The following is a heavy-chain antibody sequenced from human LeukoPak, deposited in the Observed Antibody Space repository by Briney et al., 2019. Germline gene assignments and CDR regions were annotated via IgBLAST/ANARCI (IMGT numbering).Heavy chain of an antibody. J-gene: IGHJ4*02. D-gene: IGHD2-2*01. Sequence: SQTLSLICAISGDSVSSNSAAWNWIRQSPSRGLEWLGRTYYRSKWYNDYAISMKGRITINPDTSKNQFSLQLNSITPEDTAVYYCARDSSAMFDYWGQGTLVAVSS. CDR3: ARDSSAMFDY. CDR2: TYYRSKWYN. V-gene: IGHV6-1*01. CDR1: GDSVSSNSAA.